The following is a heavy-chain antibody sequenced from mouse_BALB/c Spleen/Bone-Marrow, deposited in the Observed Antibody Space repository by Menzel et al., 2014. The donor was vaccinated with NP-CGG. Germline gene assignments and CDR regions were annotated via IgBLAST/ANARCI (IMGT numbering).Heavy chain of an antibody. J-gene: IGHJ2*01. CDR3: ARHDGYFDY. V-gene: IGHV3-1*02. CDR2: IYHSGGS. Sequence: VQLQQSGPDLVKPSQSLSLTCTVTGYSITSGYSWHWIRQFPGNKLEWMGFIYHSGGSNYNPSLKSRVSISRDTSKNQFFLQLNSVTSEDAATYYCARHDGYFDYWGQGTTLTVSS. D-gene: IGHD2-3*01. CDR1: GYSITSGYS.